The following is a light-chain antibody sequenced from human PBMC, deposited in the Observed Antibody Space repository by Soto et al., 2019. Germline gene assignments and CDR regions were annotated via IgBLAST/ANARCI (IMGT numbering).Light chain of an antibody. CDR3: QQDNNWPPET. CDR1: QSVSSN. V-gene: IGKV3-15*01. J-gene: IGKJ1*01. CDR2: GAS. Sequence: EIVMTQSPATLSVSPGERATLSCRASQSVSSNLARYQQKPGQAPRLLIYGASTRATGIPARFSGRGSGTEFTLTISSLQSEDFAVYYCQQDNNWPPETFGHGTKVEIK.